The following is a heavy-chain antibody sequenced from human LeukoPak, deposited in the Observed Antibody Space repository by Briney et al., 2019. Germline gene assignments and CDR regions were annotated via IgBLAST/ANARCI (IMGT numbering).Heavy chain of an antibody. CDR2: INHSGST. CDR1: GGSFSGYY. J-gene: IGHJ4*02. V-gene: IGHV4-34*01. CDR3: ARRQYYYGSGTWDY. D-gene: IGHD3-10*01. Sequence: SETLSLTCAVYGGSFSGYYWSWIRQPPGKGLEWIGEINHSGSTNYNPSLKSRVTISVDTSKNQFSLKLSPVTAADTAVYYCARRQYYYGSGTWDYWGQGTLVTVSS.